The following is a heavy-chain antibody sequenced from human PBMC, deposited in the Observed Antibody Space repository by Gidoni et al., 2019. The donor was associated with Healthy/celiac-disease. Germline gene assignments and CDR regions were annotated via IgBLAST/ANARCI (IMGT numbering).Heavy chain of an antibody. CDR2: ISAYNGNT. CDR3: ARDLDYGDYIFSYYYYGMDV. V-gene: IGHV1-18*04. Sequence: QVQLVQSGAEVKKPGASVKVSCKASGYTFTSYGISWVRQAPGQGLEWMGWISAYNGNTNYAQKLQGRVTMTTDTSTSTAYMELRSLRSDDTAVYYCARDLDYGDYIFSYYYYGMDVWGQGTTVTVSS. D-gene: IGHD4-17*01. J-gene: IGHJ6*02. CDR1: GYTFTSYG.